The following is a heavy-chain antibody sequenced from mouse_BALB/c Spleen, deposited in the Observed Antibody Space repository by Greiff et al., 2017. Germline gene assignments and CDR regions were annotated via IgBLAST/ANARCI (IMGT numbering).Heavy chain of an antibody. J-gene: IGHJ3*01. CDR1: GFTFSDYY. Sequence: EVQGVESGGGLVKPGGSLKLSCAASGFTFSDYYMYWVRQTPEKRLEWVATISDGGSYTYYPDSVKGRFTISRDNAKNNLYLQMSSLKSEDTAMYYCARAAIYYYGSSSHWFAYWGQGTLVTVSA. D-gene: IGHD1-1*01. CDR3: ARAAIYYYGSSSHWFAY. CDR2: ISDGGSYT. V-gene: IGHV5-4*02.